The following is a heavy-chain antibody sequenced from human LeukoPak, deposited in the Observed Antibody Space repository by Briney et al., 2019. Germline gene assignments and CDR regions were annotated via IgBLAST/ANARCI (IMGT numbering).Heavy chain of an antibody. CDR1: GFTFSSYA. V-gene: IGHV3-15*01. CDR3: TTHLVVPAASLYGY. Sequence: GGSLRLSCAASGFTFSSYAMSWVRQAPGKGLEWVGRIKSKTDGGTTDYAAPVKGRFTISRDDSKNTLYLQMNSLKTEDTAVYYCTTHLVVPAASLYGYWGQGTLVTVSS. CDR2: IKSKTDGGTT. J-gene: IGHJ4*02. D-gene: IGHD2-2*01.